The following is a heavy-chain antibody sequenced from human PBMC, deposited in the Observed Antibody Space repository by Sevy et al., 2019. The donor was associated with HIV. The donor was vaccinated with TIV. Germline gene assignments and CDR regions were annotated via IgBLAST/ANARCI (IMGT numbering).Heavy chain of an antibody. D-gene: IGHD5-12*01. CDR3: ARGFSGYDLFPSGFDY. CDR1: GYTFTGYY. Sequence: WASVKVSCKASGYTFTGYYMHWVRQTPGQGLEWVGWINTLSGGTNYAQKFQGRATMTRDTSISTAYMEVTRLRSDDTAVFYCARGFSGYDLFPSGFDYWGQGTLITVSS. J-gene: IGHJ4*02. CDR2: INTLSGGT. V-gene: IGHV1-2*02.